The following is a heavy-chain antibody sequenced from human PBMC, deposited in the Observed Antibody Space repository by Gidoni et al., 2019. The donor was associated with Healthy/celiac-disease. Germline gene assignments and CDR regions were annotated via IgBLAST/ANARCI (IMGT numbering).Heavy chain of an antibody. CDR2: IKSKTDGGTT. J-gene: IGHJ4*02. V-gene: IGHV3-15*01. D-gene: IGHD2-15*01. Sequence: EVQLVASGGGLVKPGGSLRLPCAASGFTLRNAWMRWVRQAPGKGLEGVGRIKSKTDGGTTDYAAPVKGRFTISRDDSKNTLYLQMNSLKTEDTAVYYCTTGGGYCSGGSCSSVDYWGQGTLVTVSS. CDR3: TTGGGYCSGGSCSSVDY. CDR1: GFTLRNAW.